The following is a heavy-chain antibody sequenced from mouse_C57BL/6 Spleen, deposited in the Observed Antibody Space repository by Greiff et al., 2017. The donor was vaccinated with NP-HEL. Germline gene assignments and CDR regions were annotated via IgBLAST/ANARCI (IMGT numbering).Heavy chain of an antibody. Sequence: EVQLQQSGPGMVKPSQSLSLTCTVTGYSITSGYDWHWIRHFPGNKLEWMGDISYSGSTNYNPSLKSRISITHDTSKNHFFLKLNSVTTEDTATYYCARNYGSSYFSYWYFDVWGTGTTVTVSS. J-gene: IGHJ1*03. CDR3: ARNYGSSYFSYWYFDV. V-gene: IGHV3-1*01. D-gene: IGHD1-1*01. CDR2: ISYSGST. CDR1: GYSITSGYD.